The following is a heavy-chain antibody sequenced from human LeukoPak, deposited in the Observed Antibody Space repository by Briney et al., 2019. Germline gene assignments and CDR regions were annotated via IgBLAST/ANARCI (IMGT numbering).Heavy chain of an antibody. CDR1: GYNFTNYW. V-gene: IGHV5-51*01. CDR3: ARSRSGTSYDY. CDR2: IYLGDSDT. J-gene: IGHJ4*02. Sequence: GESLKISCKGSGYNFTNYWIGWVRQLPGKGLEWMGIIYLGDSDTRYSPSFQGQVTISADKSITTASLQWSSLKASDTAMYYCARSRSGTSYDYWGQGTLVTVSS. D-gene: IGHD3/OR15-3a*01.